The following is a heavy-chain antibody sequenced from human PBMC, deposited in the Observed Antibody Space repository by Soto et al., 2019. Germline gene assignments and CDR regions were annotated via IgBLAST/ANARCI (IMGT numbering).Heavy chain of an antibody. CDR2: ISADTGGT. CDR3: ARSKYTTTWSGGLDY. J-gene: IGHJ4*02. CDR1: GYTFTNYD. Sequence: ASVKVSCKASGYTFTNYDTNWVRQAPGQGLEWMGWISADTGGTNYAQKLQGRVTMATDTSTSTAYMQLRTLRSDDTAVYYCARSKYTTTWSGGLDYWGQGTLVTV. D-gene: IGHD6-13*01. V-gene: IGHV1-18*01.